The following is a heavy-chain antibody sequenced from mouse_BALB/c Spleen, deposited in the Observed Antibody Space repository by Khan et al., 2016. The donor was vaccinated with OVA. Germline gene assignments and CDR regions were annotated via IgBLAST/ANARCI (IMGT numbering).Heavy chain of an antibody. V-gene: IGHV3-2*02. D-gene: IGHD2-3*01. J-gene: IGHJ4*01. CDR1: GYSITSDYA. CDR3: ARRGDGYYGAMDY. Sequence: EVELVESGPGLVKPSQSLSLTCTVTGYSITSDYAWNWIRQFPGNKLEWMGYISYSGSTSYNPSLKSRISITRDTSKNQFFLQLNSVTTEDTATYHCARRGDGYYGAMDYWGQGTSVTVSS. CDR2: ISYSGST.